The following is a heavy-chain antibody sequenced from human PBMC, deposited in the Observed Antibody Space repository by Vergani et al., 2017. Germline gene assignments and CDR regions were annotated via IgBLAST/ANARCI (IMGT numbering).Heavy chain of an antibody. Sequence: QVQLVQSGAEVKKPGSSVKVSCKASGGTFSSYAISWVRQAPGQGLEWMGRIIPIFGTANYAQKFQGRVTITADESTSTAYMELSSLRSEDTAVYYCASSRPTRGGKPALGFGWYFDLWGRGTLVTVSS. D-gene: IGHD4-23*01. CDR2: IIPIFGTA. V-gene: IGHV1-69*18. J-gene: IGHJ2*01. CDR3: ASSRPTRGGKPALGFGWYFDL. CDR1: GGTFSSYA.